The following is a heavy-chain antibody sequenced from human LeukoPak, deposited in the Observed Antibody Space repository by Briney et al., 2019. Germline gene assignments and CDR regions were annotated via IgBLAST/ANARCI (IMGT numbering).Heavy chain of an antibody. CDR1: GFTFSSYW. D-gene: IGHD3-10*01. V-gene: IGHV3-7*01. CDR3: ARDGPGVRGVITYYFDY. J-gene: IGHJ4*02. CDR2: IKQDGSEK. Sequence: GGSLRLSCAASGFTFSSYWMSWVRQAPGKGLEWVANIKQDGSEKYYVDSVKGRFTISRDNAKNSLYLQMNSLRAEDTAVYYCARDGPGVRGVITYYFDYWGQGTLVTVSS.